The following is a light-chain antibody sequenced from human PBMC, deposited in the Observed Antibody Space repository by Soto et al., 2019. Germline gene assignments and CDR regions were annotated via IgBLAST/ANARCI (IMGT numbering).Light chain of an antibody. J-gene: IGKJ4*01. Sequence: EFVLTQSPATLSLSPGERATLSCRASQSVGTYLAWYQQKPGQAPRLLIYDASNRATGIPARFSGSGSGTDFTLTISSLEPEDFAVYYCQQRSNLLTFGGGTKVEIK. CDR2: DAS. V-gene: IGKV3-11*01. CDR3: QQRSNLLT. CDR1: QSVGTY.